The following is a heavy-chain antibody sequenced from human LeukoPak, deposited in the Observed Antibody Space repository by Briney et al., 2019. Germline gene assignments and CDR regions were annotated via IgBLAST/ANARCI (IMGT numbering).Heavy chain of an antibody. V-gene: IGHV1-8*01. D-gene: IGHD3-10*01. J-gene: IGHJ5*02. Sequence: ASVKVPCKASGYTFTSYDINWVRQATGQGLEWMGWMNPNSGNTGYAQKFQGRVTMTRNTSISTAYMELSSLRSEDTAVYYYARVENYYGQDSLDPWGQGTLVTVSS. CDR3: ARVENYYGQDSLDP. CDR2: MNPNSGNT. CDR1: GYTFTSYD.